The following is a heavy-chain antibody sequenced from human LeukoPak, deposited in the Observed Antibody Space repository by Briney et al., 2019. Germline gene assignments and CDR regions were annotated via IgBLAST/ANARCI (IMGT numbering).Heavy chain of an antibody. J-gene: IGHJ4*02. V-gene: IGHV4-59*08. CDR3: ARRYCGGGSCYSSFDY. CDR1: GGSISSYY. CDR2: IYYSGGA. D-gene: IGHD2-15*01. Sequence: SETLSLTCTVSGGSISSYYWSWIRQPPGKGLEWIGYIYYSGGASYNPSLKSRVTMSVHTSKNQFSLSLSSVTAADTAVYYCARRYCGGGSCYSSFDYWGQGTLVTVSS.